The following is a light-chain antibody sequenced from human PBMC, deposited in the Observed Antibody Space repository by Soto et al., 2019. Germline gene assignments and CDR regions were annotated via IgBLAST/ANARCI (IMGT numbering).Light chain of an antibody. CDR3: SSYTSSSTDV. J-gene: IGLJ1*01. Sequence: QSVLTQPASVSGSPGQSITISCTGTSSDVGGYNYVSWYQQHPGRAPKLMIYDVSIRPSGVSNRSSGSKSGNTASLTISGLQAEDEADYYCSSYTSSSTDVFGTGTKLTVL. V-gene: IGLV2-14*01. CDR1: SSDVGGYNY. CDR2: DVS.